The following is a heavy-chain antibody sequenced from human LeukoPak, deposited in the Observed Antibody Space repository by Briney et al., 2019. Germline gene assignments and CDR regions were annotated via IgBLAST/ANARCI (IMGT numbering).Heavy chain of an antibody. J-gene: IGHJ4*02. CDR1: GYTFTSYY. CDR2: INPSGGST. V-gene: IGHV1-46*01. D-gene: IGHD1-26*01. Sequence: ASAKVSCKASGYTFTSYYMHWVRQAPGQGLEWMGIINPSGGSTSYAQKFQGRVTMTRDTSTSTVYMELSSLRSEDTAVYYCARRAWGARRGLSFDYWGQGTLVPVSS. CDR3: ARRAWGARRGLSFDY.